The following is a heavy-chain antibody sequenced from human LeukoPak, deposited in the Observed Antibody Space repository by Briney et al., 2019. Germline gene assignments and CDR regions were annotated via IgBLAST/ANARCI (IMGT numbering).Heavy chain of an antibody. CDR1: GYTFTGYY. Sequence: ASVKVSCKASGYTFTGYYMHWVRQAPGQGLEWMGWINPNSGGTNYAQKFQGRVTMTRDTSISTAYMELSRLRSDDTAVYYCARHSYSSGYHYFGYWGQGTLVTVSS. D-gene: IGHD6-19*01. J-gene: IGHJ4*02. CDR2: INPNSGGT. CDR3: ARHSYSSGYHYFGY. V-gene: IGHV1-2*02.